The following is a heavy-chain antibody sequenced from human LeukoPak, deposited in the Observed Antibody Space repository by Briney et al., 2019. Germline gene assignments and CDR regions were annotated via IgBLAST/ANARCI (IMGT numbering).Heavy chain of an antibody. CDR1: GYSFTSYW. D-gene: IGHD6-13*01. J-gene: IGHJ5*02. V-gene: IGHV5-51*01. Sequence: GESLKISCKGSGYSFTSYWIGWVRQMPAKGLEWMGIIYPGDSDTRYSPSFQGQVTISADKSISTAYLQWSSLKASDTAMYYCARDRAGIAAAGTGWFDPWGQGTLVTVSS. CDR3: ARDRAGIAAAGTGWFDP. CDR2: IYPGDSDT.